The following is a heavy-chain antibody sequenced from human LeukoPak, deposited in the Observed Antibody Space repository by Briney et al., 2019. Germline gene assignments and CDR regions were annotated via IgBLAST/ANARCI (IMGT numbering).Heavy chain of an antibody. CDR1: GGSISSYY. CDR2: IYYSGST. D-gene: IGHD3-10*01. V-gene: IGHV4-59*01. J-gene: IGHJ4*02. CDR3: ARGLGSID. Sequence: PSETLSLTCTVSGGSISSYYWSWIRQPPGKGLEWIGYIYYSGSTNYNPSLKSRVTISVDTSKNQFSLKLSSVTAADTAVYYCARGLGSIDWGQGTLVTVSS.